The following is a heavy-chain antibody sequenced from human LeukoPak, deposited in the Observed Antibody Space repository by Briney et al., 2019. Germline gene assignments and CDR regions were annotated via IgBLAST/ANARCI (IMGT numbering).Heavy chain of an antibody. J-gene: IGHJ4*02. CDR2: ISGSGGST. Sequence: GGSLRLSRAASGFIFGNHAMSWVRQAPGKGLEWVSTISGSGGSTYYADSVKGRFTISRDNSKDTLYLQVNSLRAEDTAIYYCAKEGGYCSSSSCSDYFDYWGQGSLVTVSS. V-gene: IGHV3-23*01. CDR3: AKEGGYCSSSSCSDYFDY. CDR1: GFIFGNHA. D-gene: IGHD2-2*01.